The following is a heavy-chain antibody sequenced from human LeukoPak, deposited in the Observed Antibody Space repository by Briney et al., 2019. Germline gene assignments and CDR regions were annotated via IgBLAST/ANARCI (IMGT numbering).Heavy chain of an antibody. J-gene: IGHJ4*02. CDR3: ARQGDYYDSSGYPYY. D-gene: IGHD3-22*01. V-gene: IGHV5-51*01. CDR2: IYPGDSDT. Sequence: GESLKISCKGSGYSFTSYWIGWLRQMPGKGLEGMGIIYPGDSDTRYSPSFQGQVTISADKSISTAYLQWSSLKASDTAMYYCARQGDYYDSSGYPYYWGQGTLVTVSS. CDR1: GYSFTSYW.